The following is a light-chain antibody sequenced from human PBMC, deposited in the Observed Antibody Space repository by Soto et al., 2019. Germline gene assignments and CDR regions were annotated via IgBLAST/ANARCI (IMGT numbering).Light chain of an antibody. CDR1: ESVSNN. J-gene: IGKJ4*01. V-gene: IGKV3-15*01. CDR2: FAS. Sequence: EIVMTQSPATLSVSPGERATLSCRASESVSNNLAWYQQKPGQAPRLLIYFASTRATGIPARFSGSGSGTEFNLTISSLQSEHFAVYYCQHYNKWPLTFGGGTKVETK. CDR3: QHYNKWPLT.